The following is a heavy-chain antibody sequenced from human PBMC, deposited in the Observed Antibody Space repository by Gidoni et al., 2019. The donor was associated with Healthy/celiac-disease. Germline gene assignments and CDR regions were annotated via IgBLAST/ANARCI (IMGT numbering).Heavy chain of an antibody. V-gene: IGHV3-21*01. D-gene: IGHD2-15*01. J-gene: IGHJ6*02. CDR3: ARGEVAAIYYYYGMDV. CDR1: GFTFMSYS. Sequence: EVQLVESGGGLVKPGGSLRLSCAASGFTFMSYSMNWVRQAPGKGLEWVSSISSSSSYIYYADSVKGRFTISRDNAKNSLYLQMNSLRAEDTAVYYCARGEVAAIYYYYGMDVWGQGTTVTVSS. CDR2: ISSSSSYI.